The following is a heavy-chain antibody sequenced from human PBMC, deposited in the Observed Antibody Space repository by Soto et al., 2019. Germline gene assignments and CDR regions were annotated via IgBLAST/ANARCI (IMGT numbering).Heavy chain of an antibody. V-gene: IGHV4-31*03. CDR1: GGSIGSGSYY. Sequence: QVQLQESGPGLVKPSQTLSLTCTVSGGSIGSGSYYWSWIRQHPGKGLEWIGYIYYSGSTYYNPSHKSRVTISIDTSTNQFSLKLSSVTAADTAVYYCARAGYDRDGGGYYYFDYWGQGTLVTVSS. J-gene: IGHJ4*02. D-gene: IGHD3-22*01. CDR3: ARAGYDRDGGGYYYFDY. CDR2: IYYSGST.